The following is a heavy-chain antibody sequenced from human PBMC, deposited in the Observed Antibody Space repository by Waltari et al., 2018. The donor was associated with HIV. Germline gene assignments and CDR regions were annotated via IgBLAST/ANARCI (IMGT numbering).Heavy chain of an antibody. CDR1: GFPSVDAC. CDR3: TTVGSSWGFDY. J-gene: IGHJ4*02. CDR2: IKSKKDRGTI. V-gene: IGHV3-15*01. D-gene: IGHD6-13*01. Sequence: VHLVESGGGLVKPGGPLIPSCDAPGFPSVDACMTWARQAPGKGLEWVGRIKSKKDRGTIDYAAPVKGRFTISRDDSRNTLYLQMITLKTDDTGVYYCTTVGSSWGFDYWGQGTLVTVSS.